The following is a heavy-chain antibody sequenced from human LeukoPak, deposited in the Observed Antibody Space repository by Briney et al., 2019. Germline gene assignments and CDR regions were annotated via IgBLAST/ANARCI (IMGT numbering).Heavy chain of an antibody. CDR1: GLTVRNNY. CDR2: ISGSGGST. D-gene: IGHD1-26*01. V-gene: IGHV3-23*01. Sequence: GGSLRLSCAASGLTVRNNYMSWVHQAPGKGLEWVPAISGSGGSTYYADSVKGRFTISRDNSKNTLYLQMNSLRAEDTAVYYGAKALRQWELHYRYLDYWGQGTLVTVSS. J-gene: IGHJ4*02. CDR3: AKALRQWELHYRYLDY.